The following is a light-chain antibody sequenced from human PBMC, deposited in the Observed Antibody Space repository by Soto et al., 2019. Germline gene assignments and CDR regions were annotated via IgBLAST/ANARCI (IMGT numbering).Light chain of an antibody. Sequence: DIQMTQSPSSLSASVGDRVTLTCRASQGISNYLAWYQQKPGKVPKLLIYAASTLQSGVPSWFSGSGSGTDFTLTINRLQPDDVSYYYCQNTDRGPWTFGQGTKVDIK. CDR1: QGISNY. V-gene: IGKV1-27*01. CDR3: QNTDRGPWT. J-gene: IGKJ1*01. CDR2: AAS.